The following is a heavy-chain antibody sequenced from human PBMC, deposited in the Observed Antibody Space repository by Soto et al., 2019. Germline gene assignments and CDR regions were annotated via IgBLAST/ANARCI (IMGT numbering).Heavy chain of an antibody. CDR1: GFSLSTRGAG. V-gene: IGHV2-5*02. Sequence: QITLQESGPSLVKPTQTLTLTCTFSGFSLSTRGAGVGWIRQPPGKALEWLALIYWDDDKYFNPSLKSRLTITKDTSKNEVVLTMTNMDPVDTGTYYCAHRKIGRDNIYYFYGMDVWGQGTTVTVSS. CDR3: AHRKIGRDNIYYFYGMDV. D-gene: IGHD3-22*01. J-gene: IGHJ6*02. CDR2: IYWDDDK.